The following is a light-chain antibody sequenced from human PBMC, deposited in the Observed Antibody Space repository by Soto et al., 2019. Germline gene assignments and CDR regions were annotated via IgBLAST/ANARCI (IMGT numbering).Light chain of an antibody. V-gene: IGKV3-20*01. CDR2: GAS. CDR3: KQYGGSPRT. J-gene: IGKJ1*01. Sequence: EIVLTQSPGTLSLSPGERATLSCRASQSVSSSSLAWYQQKRGQAHRLLIHGASSRATGIQDRFSGSGSGTDFTLTIRRLEPEDFAVYYCKQYGGSPRTFGQGTKVDIK. CDR1: QSVSSSS.